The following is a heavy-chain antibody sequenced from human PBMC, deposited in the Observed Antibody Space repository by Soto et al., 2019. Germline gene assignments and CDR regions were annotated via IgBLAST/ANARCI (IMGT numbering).Heavy chain of an antibody. CDR2: IYWNDEA. CDR1: GFSLSTDAVG. J-gene: IGHJ4*02. D-gene: IGHD6-13*01. CDR3: AHRIAAPGRTLDY. Sequence: QFTLEVSGPTLVSPTQTPTLTCTVSGFSLSTDAVGVAWIRQPPGKALEWLALIYWNDEARYKSSLNNRLTITKDTSKNQVVLTMTDMAPLDTATYFCAHRIAAPGRTLDYWGQGILVTVSS. V-gene: IGHV2-5*01.